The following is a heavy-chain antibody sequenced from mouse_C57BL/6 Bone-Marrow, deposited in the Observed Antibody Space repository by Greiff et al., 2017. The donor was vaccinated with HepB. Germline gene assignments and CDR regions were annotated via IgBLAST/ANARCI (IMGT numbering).Heavy chain of an antibody. V-gene: IGHV1-64*01. J-gene: IGHJ4*01. CDR2: IHPNSGST. D-gene: IGHD1-1*01. Sequence: QVQLQQPGAELVKPGASVKLSCKASGYTFTSYWMHWVKQRPGQGLEWIGMIHPNSGSTNYNEKFKSKATLTVDKSSSTAYMQLSSLTSEDSAVYYCAGLYYYDSSYHYAMDYWGQGTSVTVSS. CDR1: GYTFTSYW. CDR3: AGLYYYDSSYHYAMDY.